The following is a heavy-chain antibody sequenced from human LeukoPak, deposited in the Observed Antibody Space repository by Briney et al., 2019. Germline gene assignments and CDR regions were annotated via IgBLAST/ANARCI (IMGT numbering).Heavy chain of an antibody. CDR1: GGSFSGYY. D-gene: IGHD5-12*01. V-gene: IGHV4-34*01. CDR2: INHSGST. Sequence: PLETLSLTCAVYGGSFSGYYWSWIRQPPGKGLEWIGEINHSGSTNYNPSLKSRVTISVDTSKNQFSLKLSSVTAADTAVYYCHMSGYDRYYFDYWGQGTLVTVSS. J-gene: IGHJ4*02. CDR3: HMSGYDRYYFDY.